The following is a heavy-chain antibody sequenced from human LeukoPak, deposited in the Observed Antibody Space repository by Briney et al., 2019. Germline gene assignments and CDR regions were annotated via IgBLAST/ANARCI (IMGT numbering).Heavy chain of an antibody. J-gene: IGHJ4*02. Sequence: PGGSLRLSCAASGFTVSSNYMSWVRQASGKGLEWVSVIYSGGSTYYADSVKGRFTISRDNSKNTLYLQMNSLRAEDTAVYYCASDYCINGVCYPHWGQGTLVTVSS. D-gene: IGHD2-8*01. CDR1: GFTVSSNY. CDR3: ASDYCINGVCYPH. CDR2: IYSGGST. V-gene: IGHV3-53*01.